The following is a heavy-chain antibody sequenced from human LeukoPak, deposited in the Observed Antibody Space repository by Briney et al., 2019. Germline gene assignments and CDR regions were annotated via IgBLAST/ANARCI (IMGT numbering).Heavy chain of an antibody. CDR3: ARQTMVRGVTRQINIFDY. D-gene: IGHD3-10*01. V-gene: IGHV4-38-2*02. Sequence: SETLSLTCTVSGYSISSGYYWGWIRQPPGKGLEWIGSIYHSGSTYYNPSLKSRVTISVDTSKNQFSLKLSSVTAADTAVYYCARQTMVRGVTRQINIFDYWGQGTLVTVSS. CDR2: IYHSGST. J-gene: IGHJ4*02. CDR1: GYSISSGYY.